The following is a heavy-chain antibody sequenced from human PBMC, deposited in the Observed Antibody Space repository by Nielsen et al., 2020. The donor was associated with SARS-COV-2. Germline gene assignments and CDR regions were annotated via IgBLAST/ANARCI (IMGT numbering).Heavy chain of an antibody. V-gene: IGHV3-7*01. CDR2: IKPDGSEQ. CDR3: ARDWSRASDV. CDR1: GFSFSETW. Sequence: GESLKISCVASGFSFSETWMSWVRQVPGKGLEWVADIKPDGSEQQYVDSVKGRFTISRDNAKSSMSLQMNSLRVEDTAIYYCARDWSRASDVWGQGTVVTVSS. D-gene: IGHD2-8*02. J-gene: IGHJ3*01.